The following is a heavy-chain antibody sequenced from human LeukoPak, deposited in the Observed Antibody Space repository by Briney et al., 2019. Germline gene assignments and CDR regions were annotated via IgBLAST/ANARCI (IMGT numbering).Heavy chain of an antibody. V-gene: IGHV3-23*01. CDR3: AKSTSYYFGSGSYSNGFDY. D-gene: IGHD3-10*01. Sequence: SGGSLRLSCAASGFTFSSYAMSWVRQAPGKGLEWVSTINDSGGSTYYADSVKGRFTISRDNSKNTLYPQMSRLRADDTAVYYCAKSTSYYFGSGSYSNGFDYWGQGTLVTVSS. CDR2: INDSGGST. CDR1: GFTFSSYA. J-gene: IGHJ4*02.